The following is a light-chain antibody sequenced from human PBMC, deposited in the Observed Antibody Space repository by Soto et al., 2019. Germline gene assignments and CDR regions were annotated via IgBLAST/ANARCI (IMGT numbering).Light chain of an antibody. CDR1: SSDVGGYNY. V-gene: IGLV2-14*01. J-gene: IGLJ1*01. CDR3: SSYTSSSTPLYV. Sequence: QSALTKPASVSGSPGQWITISCTGTSSDVGGYNYVSWYQQHPGKAPKLMIYDVSNRPSGVSNRFSGSKSGNTASLTISGLQAEDEADYYCSSYTSSSTPLYVFGTGTKVTVL. CDR2: DVS.